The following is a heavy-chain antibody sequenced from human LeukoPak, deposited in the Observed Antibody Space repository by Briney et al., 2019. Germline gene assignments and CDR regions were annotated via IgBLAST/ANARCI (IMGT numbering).Heavy chain of an antibody. V-gene: IGHV4-34*01. CDR3: ARSIIGTRSKFDY. CDR1: GGSFSGYY. D-gene: IGHD1/OR15-1a*01. CDR2: INHSGST. Sequence: KSSETLSLTCAVYGGSFSGYYWSWICQPPGKGLEWIGEINHSGSTNYNPSLKSRVTISVDTSKNQFSLKLSSVTAADTAVYSCARSIIGTRSKFDYWGQGTLVTVSS. J-gene: IGHJ4*02.